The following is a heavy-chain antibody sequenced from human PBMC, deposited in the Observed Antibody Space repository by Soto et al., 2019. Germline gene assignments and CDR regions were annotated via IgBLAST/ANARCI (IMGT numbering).Heavy chain of an antibody. Sequence: QVQLVQSGAEVKKPGASVKVSCKASGYTFTSYGISWVRQAPGQGLEWMGWISAYNGNTNYAQKLQGRVTMTTDTSXXTAYMELRSLRSDDTAVYYCVAVVVTAPTPDWFDPWGQGTLVTVSS. CDR2: ISAYNGNT. D-gene: IGHD2-21*02. V-gene: IGHV1-18*01. CDR1: GYTFTSYG. CDR3: VAVVVTAPTPDWFDP. J-gene: IGHJ5*02.